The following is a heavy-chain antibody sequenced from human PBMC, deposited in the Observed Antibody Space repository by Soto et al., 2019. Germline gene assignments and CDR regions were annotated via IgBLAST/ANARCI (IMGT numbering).Heavy chain of an antibody. Sequence: ASVKVSCKASGDTFTNHAMNWVRQAPGQGLEWMGSFIPLFGNANYAQTFQGRVTITADESMSTTYMELSSLRSEDTALYFCARAHCSSTTCSNWLDPWGQGTLVTVSS. CDR3: ARAHCSSTTCSNWLDP. V-gene: IGHV1-69*13. D-gene: IGHD2-2*01. J-gene: IGHJ5*02. CDR1: GDTFTNHA. CDR2: FIPLFGNA.